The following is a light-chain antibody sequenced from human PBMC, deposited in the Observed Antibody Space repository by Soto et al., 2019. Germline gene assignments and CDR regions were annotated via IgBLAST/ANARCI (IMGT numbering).Light chain of an antibody. CDR1: QSISSW. V-gene: IGKV1-5*01. Sequence: DIQMTQSPSTLSASVGDRVTITCRASQSISSWLAWYQQKPGKAPKLLIYDASSLESGVPSRFSGSGSGTEFTLTISSLQPDDFATYYCQQYNSYSRWTFGQGTKAEIK. CDR3: QQYNSYSRWT. CDR2: DAS. J-gene: IGKJ1*01.